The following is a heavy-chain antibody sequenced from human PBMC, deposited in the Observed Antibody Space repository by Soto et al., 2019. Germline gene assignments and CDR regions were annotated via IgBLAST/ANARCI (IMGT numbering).Heavy chain of an antibody. Sequence: QVQLVQSGAEVKKPGSSVKVSCKASGGTFSSYAISWVRQAPGQGLEWMGGIIPIFGTANYAQKFQGRVTITADKSTSTAYMELSSLRSEDTAVYYCASTDLAYCGGDCYSSIDYRGQGTLVTVSS. CDR3: ASTDLAYCGGDCYSSIDY. J-gene: IGHJ4*02. CDR2: IIPIFGTA. CDR1: GGTFSSYA. V-gene: IGHV1-69*06. D-gene: IGHD2-21*02.